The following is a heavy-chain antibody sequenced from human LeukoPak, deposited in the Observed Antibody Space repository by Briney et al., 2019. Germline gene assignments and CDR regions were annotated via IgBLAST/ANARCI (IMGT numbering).Heavy chain of an antibody. CDR2: INHSGST. Sequence: PSETLSLTRAVYGGSFSGYYWSWIRQPPGKGLEWIGEINHSGSTNYNPSLKSRVTISVDTSKNQFSLKLSSVTAADTAVYYCARGFDYYDTRYNAFDIWGQGTMVTVSS. J-gene: IGHJ3*02. CDR1: GGSFSGYY. V-gene: IGHV4-34*01. CDR3: ARGFDYYDTRYNAFDI. D-gene: IGHD3-22*01.